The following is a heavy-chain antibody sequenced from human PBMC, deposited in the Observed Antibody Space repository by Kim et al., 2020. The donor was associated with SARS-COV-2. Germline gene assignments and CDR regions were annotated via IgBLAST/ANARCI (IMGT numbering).Heavy chain of an antibody. D-gene: IGHD2-15*01. CDR3: AREGYCSGGSGYWAPRGRGWFDP. CDR1: GGSFSGYY. J-gene: IGHJ5*02. CDR2: INHSGST. V-gene: IGHV4-34*01. Sequence: SETLSLTCAVYGGSFSGYYWSWIRQPPGKGLEWIGEINHSGSTNYNPSLKSRVTISVDTSKNQFSLKLSSVTAADTAVYYCAREGYCSGGSGYWAPRGRGWFDPWGQGTLVTVSS.